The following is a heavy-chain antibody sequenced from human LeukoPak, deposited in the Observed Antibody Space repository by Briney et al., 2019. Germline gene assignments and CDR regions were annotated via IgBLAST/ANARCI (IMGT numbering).Heavy chain of an antibody. D-gene: IGHD6-13*01. CDR3: ARLAQTGYSSSWFFSHYYDMDV. Sequence: SETLSLTCGVSGGSFSSFYWTWIRQPPGKGLEWIGEVNHSGSTNYNPSLQSRVTISVDTSKNQFSLRLTSVTAADTAIYYCARLAQTGYSSSWFFSHYYDMDVWGQGTTVTVSS. V-gene: IGHV4-34*01. CDR2: VNHSGST. CDR1: GGSFSSFY. J-gene: IGHJ6*02.